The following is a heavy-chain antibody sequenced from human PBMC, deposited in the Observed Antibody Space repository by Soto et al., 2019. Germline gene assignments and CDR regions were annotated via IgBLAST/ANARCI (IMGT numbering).Heavy chain of an antibody. CDR2: IIPLFGTP. Sequence: QVQLVQSGAEVRKPGSSVKVSCKVSGGTFTSHAFSWVRQAHGQGLEWMGRIIPLFGTPNYAQRFQGRVTIIADESTNTAYMELSSLTSEDTAAYYCAAGIGITFGGVTREFDYWGQGTLVTVSS. J-gene: IGHJ4*02. CDR1: GGTFTSHA. V-gene: IGHV1-69*19. D-gene: IGHD3-16*01. CDR3: AAGIGITFGGVTREFDY.